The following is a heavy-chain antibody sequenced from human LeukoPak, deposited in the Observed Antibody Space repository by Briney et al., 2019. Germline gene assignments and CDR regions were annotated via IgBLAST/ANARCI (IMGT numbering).Heavy chain of an antibody. Sequence: PSETLSLTCAVYGGSFSGYYWSWIRQPPGKGLEWIGEINHSGSTNYNPSLKSRVTISVDTSKNQFSLKLSSVTAADTAVYYCARWTTVTNFDYWGQGTLVTVSS. V-gene: IGHV4-34*01. CDR2: INHSGST. J-gene: IGHJ4*02. D-gene: IGHD4-17*01. CDR3: ARWTTVTNFDY. CDR1: GGSFSGYY.